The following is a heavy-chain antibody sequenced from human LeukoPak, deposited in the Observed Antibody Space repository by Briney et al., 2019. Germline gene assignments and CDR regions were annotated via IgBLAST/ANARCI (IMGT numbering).Heavy chain of an antibody. CDR1: GGTFSSYA. Sequence: ASVKVSCKASGGTFSSYAISWVRQAPGQGLEWMGGIIPIFGAANYAQKFQGRVTITADESTSTAYMELSSLRSEDTAVYYCARGEGGYDYAPPQYYYGMDVWGQGTTVTVSS. D-gene: IGHD5-12*01. CDR3: ARGEGGYDYAPPQYYYGMDV. V-gene: IGHV1-69*13. CDR2: IIPIFGAA. J-gene: IGHJ6*02.